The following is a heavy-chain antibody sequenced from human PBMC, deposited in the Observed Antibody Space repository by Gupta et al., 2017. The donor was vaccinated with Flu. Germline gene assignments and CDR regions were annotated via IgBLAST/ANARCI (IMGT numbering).Heavy chain of an antibody. CDR3: GRAHVEQWFDL. Sequence: QLQLMQSGAEVKKPGASVKVSCQASGFIFTSYYMHWVRQAPGHGFEWMGIISPGGDSATDARKFQGSVNKSKNTSTRTVYMELSRLTSEDSGASYCGRAHVEQWFDLWGQGTLVTVSS. CDR2: ISPGGDSA. CDR1: GFIFTSYY. D-gene: IGHD1-26*01. J-gene: IGHJ5*02. V-gene: IGHV1-46*01.